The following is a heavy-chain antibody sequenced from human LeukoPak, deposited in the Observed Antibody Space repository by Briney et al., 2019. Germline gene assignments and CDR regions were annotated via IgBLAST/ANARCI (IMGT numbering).Heavy chain of an antibody. CDR2: INHSGST. CDR3: ARRTTDSSGYYFDGRSDY. D-gene: IGHD3-22*01. Sequence: PSETLSLTCAVYGGSFSGYYWSWIRQPPGKGLEWIGEINHSGSTNYNPSLKSRVTISVDTSKNQFSLKLSSVTAADTAVYYCARRTTDSSGYYFDGRSDYWGQGTLVTVSS. J-gene: IGHJ4*02. V-gene: IGHV4-34*01. CDR1: GGSFSGYY.